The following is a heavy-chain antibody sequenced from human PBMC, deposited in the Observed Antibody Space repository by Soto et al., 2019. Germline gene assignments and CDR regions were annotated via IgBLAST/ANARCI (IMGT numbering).Heavy chain of an antibody. D-gene: IGHD5-18*01. V-gene: IGHV4-30-2*01. CDR3: ARAGYRYGANAFDI. J-gene: IGHJ3*02. CDR2: MLQSGSA. Sequence: WTWIRQPPGKGLEWIGYMLQSGSAHYNPSIKSRVTISVDTSKNQFSLKLSSMTAADTAVYYCARAGYRYGANAFDIWGQGTIVTVSS.